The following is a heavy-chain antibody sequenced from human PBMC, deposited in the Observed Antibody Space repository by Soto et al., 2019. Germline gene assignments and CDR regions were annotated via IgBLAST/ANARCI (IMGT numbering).Heavy chain of an antibody. CDR1: GGTFSSYT. V-gene: IGHV1-69*02. CDR2: IIPILGIA. D-gene: IGHD6-13*01. Sequence: ASVKVSCKASGGTFSSYTISWVRQAPGQGLEWMGRIIPILGIANYAQKFQGRVTITADKSTSTAYMELSSLRSEDTAVYYCASTPAAAGTEGYYYYYMDVWGKGTTVTVSS. CDR3: ASTPAAAGTEGYYYYYMDV. J-gene: IGHJ6*03.